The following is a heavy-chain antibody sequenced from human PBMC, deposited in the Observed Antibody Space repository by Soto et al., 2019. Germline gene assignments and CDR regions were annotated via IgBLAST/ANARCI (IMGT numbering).Heavy chain of an antibody. J-gene: IGHJ4*02. CDR3: SRDIGYYLY. Sequence: SETLSLTCTVSGGSISGYYWSWIRQPPGKGLEWIGYIYYSGSTNCNPSLGRRVSISVDTSKNQFSLKLSSVTAADTAVYFCSRDIGYYLYWGQGTLVTVS. D-gene: IGHD1-26*01. CDR1: GGSISGYY. CDR2: IYYSGST. V-gene: IGHV4-59*01.